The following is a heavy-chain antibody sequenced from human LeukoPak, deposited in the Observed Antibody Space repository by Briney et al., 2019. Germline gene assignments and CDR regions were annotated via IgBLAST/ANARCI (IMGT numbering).Heavy chain of an antibody. D-gene: IGHD3-3*01. CDR2: IIPIFGTA. V-gene: IGHV1-69*06. CDR1: GGTFSSYA. J-gene: IGHJ6*03. Sequence: GASVKVSCKASGGTFSSYAISWVRQAPGQGLEWMGGIIPIFGTANYAQKFQGRVTITADKSTSTAYMELSSLRSEDTAVYYCARDLTYYDFWSGWNYMDVWGKGTTVTVSS. CDR3: ARDLTYYDFWSGWNYMDV.